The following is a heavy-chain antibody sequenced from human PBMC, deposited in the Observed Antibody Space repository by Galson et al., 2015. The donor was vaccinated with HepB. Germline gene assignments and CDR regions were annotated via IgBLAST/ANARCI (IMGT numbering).Heavy chain of an antibody. Sequence: SVKVSCKASGGTFSSYAISWVRQAPGQGLEWMGRIISILGIPNYAQKFQGRVTITADKSTSTAYMELSSLRSEDTAVYYCARDSGVRAFDPWGQGTLVTVSS. CDR2: IISILGIP. V-gene: IGHV1-69*04. CDR3: ARDSGVRAFDP. D-gene: IGHD2-8*01. J-gene: IGHJ5*02. CDR1: GGTFSSYA.